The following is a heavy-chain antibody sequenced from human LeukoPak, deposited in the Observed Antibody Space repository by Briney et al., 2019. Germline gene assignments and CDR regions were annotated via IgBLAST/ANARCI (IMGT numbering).Heavy chain of an antibody. CDR2: VYHSGDT. CDR1: GASIGSSHW. Sequence: SGTLSLTCAVSGASIGSSHWWSWVRQPPGKGLEWIGEVYHSGDTNYNPSPRSRVTISADKSNNQFSLRLNSVTAADTAVFYCARGEERGSGTVHFDFWGQGILVTVSS. J-gene: IGHJ4*02. CDR3: ARGEERGSGTVHFDF. V-gene: IGHV4-4*02. D-gene: IGHD3-10*01.